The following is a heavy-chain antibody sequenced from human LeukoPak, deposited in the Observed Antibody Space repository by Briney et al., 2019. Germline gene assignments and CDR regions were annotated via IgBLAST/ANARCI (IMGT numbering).Heavy chain of an antibody. V-gene: IGHV1-2*02. CDR3: VRDPGMGRRYFDL. CDR1: ADIFNDYY. D-gene: IGHD2-8*01. J-gene: IGHJ2*01. CDR2: INPNSKDT. Sequence: ASVKVSCYASADIFNDYYIHWVRQAPGQGLEWMGWINPNSKDTTYAQKFDGRVPMTRDMSISTAYMYLRRLKHDDTAIYYCVRDPGMGRRYFDLWGRGTLLTVSS.